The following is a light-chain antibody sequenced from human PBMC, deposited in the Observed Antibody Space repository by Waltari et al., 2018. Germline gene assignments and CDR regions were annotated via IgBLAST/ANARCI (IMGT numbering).Light chain of an antibody. CDR3: QQRSIWPPEYT. CDR1: QSVSSY. V-gene: IGKV3-11*01. CDR2: DAS. Sequence: EIVLTQSPATLFLSPGERATLSCRASQSVSSYLAWYQQKPGQAPRLLIYDASNRATGIPARFSGSGSGTDFTLTISSLEPEDFAVYYCQQRSIWPPEYTFGQGTKLEIK. J-gene: IGKJ2*01.